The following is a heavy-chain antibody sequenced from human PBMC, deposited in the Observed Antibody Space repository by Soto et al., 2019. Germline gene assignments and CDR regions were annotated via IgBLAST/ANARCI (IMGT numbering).Heavy chain of an antibody. J-gene: IGHJ1*01. D-gene: IGHD2-15*01. Sequence: SVKVSCKASGYIFTAYSRHWVRQAPEQGLEWMGVVNPSGGYTNYAQKFQGRITMTRDTSTSTVYMDLSSLTSEDTAVYYCAREENCSDGICYSAYFQRWGQGTLLTVSS. CDR2: VNPSGGYT. CDR3: AREENCSDGICYSAYFQR. V-gene: IGHV1-46*01. CDR1: GYIFTAYS.